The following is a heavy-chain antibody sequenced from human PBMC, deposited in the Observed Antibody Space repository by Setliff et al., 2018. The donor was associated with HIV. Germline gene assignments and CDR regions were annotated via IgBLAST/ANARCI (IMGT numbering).Heavy chain of an antibody. CDR1: GYTFTSYG. CDR2: ISAYNGNT. Sequence: ASVKVSCKASGYTFTSYGISWVRQAPGQGLEWMGWISAYNGNTNYAQKLRGRVTMTTDTSTSTAYMELRSLRSDDTAVYYCARDGAVADYTGAFDYWGQGTLVTVSS. CDR3: ARDGAVADYTGAFDY. V-gene: IGHV1-18*01. J-gene: IGHJ4*02. D-gene: IGHD6-19*01.